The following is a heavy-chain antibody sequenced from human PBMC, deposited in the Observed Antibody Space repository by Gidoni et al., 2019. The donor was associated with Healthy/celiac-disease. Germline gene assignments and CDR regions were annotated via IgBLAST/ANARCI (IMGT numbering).Heavy chain of an antibody. V-gene: IGHV1-58*01. Sequence: QMQLWRSGAQVKQPGTAGKVSGKASGVTFSSPAVQWVRQARGQRLEWIEWIVVGSGNTNSAQKFQERVAITRDMSTSTAYMGLRSLRSEDTAVYYCAAAQVAGTADYYYYGMVVWDQGTTVTVSS. J-gene: IGHJ6*02. CDR2: IVVGSGNT. CDR1: GVTFSSPA. D-gene: IGHD6-19*01. CDR3: AAAQVAGTADYYYYGMVV.